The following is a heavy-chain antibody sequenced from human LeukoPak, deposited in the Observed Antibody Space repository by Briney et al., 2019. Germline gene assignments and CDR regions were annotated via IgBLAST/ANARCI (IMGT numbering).Heavy chain of an antibody. Sequence: GGSLRLSCAASGFTFSSYAMSWVRQAPGKGLGWVSIITSAGTIYYADSVKGRFTISRDNSKNTLYLQMNSLRAEDTAVHYCAKVLPHYSNNWNRYFDYWGQGTLVTVSS. CDR1: GFTFSSYA. CDR2: ITSAGTI. D-gene: IGHD1-1*01. V-gene: IGHV3-23*01. CDR3: AKVLPHYSNNWNRYFDY. J-gene: IGHJ4*02.